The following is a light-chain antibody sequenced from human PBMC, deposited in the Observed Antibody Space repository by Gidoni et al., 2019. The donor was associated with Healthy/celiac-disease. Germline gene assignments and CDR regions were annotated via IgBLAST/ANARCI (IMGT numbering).Light chain of an antibody. CDR3: SSYAGSNVV. Sequence: QSALTQPTSASGSPGQSFTISCTGTSSDVGGYNYVSWYPQPPGKAPKLMIYEVSKRPSGVPDRFSGSKSGNTASLTVSGLQAEDEADYYCSSYAGSNVVFGGGTKLTVL. CDR2: EVS. CDR1: SSDVGGYNY. J-gene: IGLJ2*01. V-gene: IGLV2-8*01.